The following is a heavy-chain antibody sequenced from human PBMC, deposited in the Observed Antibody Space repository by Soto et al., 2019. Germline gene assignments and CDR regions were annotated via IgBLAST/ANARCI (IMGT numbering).Heavy chain of an antibody. Sequence: QVQLQESGPGLVKPSGTLSLTCAVSGGSFTSNNWWTWVRQPPGQGLEWIGEIYRTGSTNYNPSLNSRVTISIDKSANQFPLKVTSLTAADTAVYYCASRDPGTSVDYWGQGTLVTVSS. J-gene: IGHJ4*02. CDR3: ASRDPGTSVDY. CDR1: GGSFTSNNW. D-gene: IGHD1-7*01. V-gene: IGHV4-4*02. CDR2: IYRTGST.